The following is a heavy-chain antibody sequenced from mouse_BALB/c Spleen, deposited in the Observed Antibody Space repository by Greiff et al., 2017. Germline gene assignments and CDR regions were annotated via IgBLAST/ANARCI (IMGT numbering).Heavy chain of an antibody. Sequence: EVQLQESGPGLVKPSQSLSLTCTVTGYSITSDYAWNWIRQFPGNKLEWMGYISYSGSTSYNPSLKSRISITRDTSKNQFFLQLNSVTTEDTATYYCARSGYYGTAYAMDYWGQGTSVTVSS. CDR3: ARSGYYGTAYAMDY. CDR2: ISYSGST. J-gene: IGHJ4*01. CDR1: GYSITSDYA. V-gene: IGHV3-2*02. D-gene: IGHD1-1*01.